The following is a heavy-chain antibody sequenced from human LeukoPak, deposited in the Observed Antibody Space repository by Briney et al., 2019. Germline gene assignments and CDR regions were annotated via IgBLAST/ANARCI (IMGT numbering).Heavy chain of an antibody. J-gene: IGHJ5*02. CDR1: GGSISSGSYY. V-gene: IGHV4-61*02. CDR2: IYTSGST. CDR3: ARHGIYYGLGSSYGLPNWFDP. D-gene: IGHD3-10*01. Sequence: SQTLSLTCTVSGGSISSGSYYWSWIRQPAGTGLEWIGRIYTSGSTNYNPSLKSRVTISVHTSKNQFSLKLSSVTAADTAVYYCARHGIYYGLGSSYGLPNWFDPWGQGTLVTVSS.